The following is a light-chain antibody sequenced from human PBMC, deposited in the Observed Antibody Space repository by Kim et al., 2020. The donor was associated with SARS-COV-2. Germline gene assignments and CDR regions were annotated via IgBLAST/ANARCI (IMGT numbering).Light chain of an antibody. V-gene: IGKV1-27*01. CDR1: QDIANS. CDR2: AAS. Sequence: SASIGDRVTITCRASQDIANSLAWYQQKPGKVPQVLIYAASTLQSGVTSRFSGSGSGTEFTLTIGSLQTEDVATYYCQKYNSAPWTFGPGTKLEI. CDR3: QKYNSAPWT. J-gene: IGKJ1*01.